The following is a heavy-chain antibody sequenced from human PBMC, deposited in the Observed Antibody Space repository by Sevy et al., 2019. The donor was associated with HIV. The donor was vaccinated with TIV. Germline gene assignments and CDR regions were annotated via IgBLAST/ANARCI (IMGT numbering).Heavy chain of an antibody. V-gene: IGHV3-23*01. CDR3: AREGCTKPHDY. Sequence: GGSLRFSCEASGFTFSKYSMSWVRQAPGKGLEWVSTFSFGCGRINYADSVKGRFTISRDDSKNTLYLQMNSLRAEDTAVYYCAREGCTKPHDYWGQGTLVTVSS. CDR1: GFTFSKYS. J-gene: IGHJ4*02. CDR2: FSFGCGRI. D-gene: IGHD2-8*01.